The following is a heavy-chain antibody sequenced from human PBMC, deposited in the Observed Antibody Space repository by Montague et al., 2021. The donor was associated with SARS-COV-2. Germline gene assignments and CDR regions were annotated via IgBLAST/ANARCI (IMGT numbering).Heavy chain of an antibody. V-gene: IGHV4-59*08. CDR2: VLYNKGT. CDR3: VRHPHYGGLTGPPDF. J-gene: IGHJ4*02. Sequence: SETLSLTCTLFGVSVTDYYWSWIRQPPGKGLEWVGDVLYNKGTNFNPSLKSRVAISVDTSKNQFSLSLTSVTAADTAFDYCVRHPHYGGLTGPPDFWDQGTVVTVAS. CDR1: GVSVTDYY. D-gene: IGHD3-9*01.